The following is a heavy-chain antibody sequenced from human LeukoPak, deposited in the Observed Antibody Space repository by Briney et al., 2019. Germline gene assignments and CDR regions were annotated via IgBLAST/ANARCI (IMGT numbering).Heavy chain of an antibody. V-gene: IGHV1-69*04. J-gene: IGHJ4*02. Sequence: SVKVSCKASGGTFSSYAISWVRQAPGQGLEWMGRIIPILGIANYAQKFQGRVTITADKSTSTAYMELSGLRSEDTAVYYCARVFWSGHFDYWGQGTLVTVSP. D-gene: IGHD3-3*01. CDR3: ARVFWSGHFDY. CDR1: GGTFSSYA. CDR2: IIPILGIA.